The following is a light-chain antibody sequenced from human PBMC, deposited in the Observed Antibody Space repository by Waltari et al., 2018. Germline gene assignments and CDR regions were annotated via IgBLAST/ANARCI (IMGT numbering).Light chain of an antibody. CDR1: QSLLHSNGYNY. J-gene: IGKJ3*01. V-gene: IGKV2-28*01. CDR2: LGS. Sequence: DIVMTQSPLSLPVTPCEPALISCRSSQSLLHSNGYNYLDWYLQKPGQSPQLLIYLGSNRASGVPDRFSGSGSGTDFTLTISRVEAEDVGFYYCMQSLQTPLFTFGPGTKVDIK. CDR3: MQSLQTPLFT.